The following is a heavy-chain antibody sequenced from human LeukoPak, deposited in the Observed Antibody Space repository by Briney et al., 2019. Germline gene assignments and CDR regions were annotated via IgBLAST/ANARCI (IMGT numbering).Heavy chain of an antibody. CDR2: ISSSSSYI. CDR1: GFTFSSYS. V-gene: IGHV3-21*01. CDR3: ARHPTLYRLGYYFDY. D-gene: IGHD1-26*01. J-gene: IGHJ4*02. Sequence: PGGSLRLSCAASGFTFSSYSMNWVRQAPGKGLEWVSSISSSSSYIYYADSVKGRFTISRDNAKNSLYLQMNSLRAEDTAVYYCARHPTLYRLGYYFDYWGQGTLVTVSS.